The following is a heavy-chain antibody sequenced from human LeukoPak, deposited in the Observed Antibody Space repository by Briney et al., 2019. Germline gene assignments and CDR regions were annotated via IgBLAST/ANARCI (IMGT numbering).Heavy chain of an antibody. CDR3: ARGLIIRKNWNLDY. CDR2: INHSGST. J-gene: IGHJ4*02. CDR1: GGSFSGYY. V-gene: IGHV4-34*01. Sequence: SETLSLTCAVYGGSFSGYYWSWMRQPPGKGLEWIGEINHSGSTNYNPSLKSRVTISVDTSKNQFSLKLSSVTAADTAVYYCARGLIIRKNWNLDYWGQGTLVTVSS. D-gene: IGHD1-1*01.